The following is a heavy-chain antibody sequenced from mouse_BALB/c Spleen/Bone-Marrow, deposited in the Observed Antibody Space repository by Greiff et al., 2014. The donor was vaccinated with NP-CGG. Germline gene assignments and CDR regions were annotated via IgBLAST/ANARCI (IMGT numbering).Heavy chain of an antibody. Sequence: EVKVEESGGGLVQPGGSLKLSCAASGFDFSRYWMSWVRQAPGKGLEWIGEINPDSSTINYTPSLKDKFIISRDNAKNTLYLQMSKVRSEDTALYYCARLAWFAWFAYWGQGTLVTVSA. J-gene: IGHJ3*01. CDR1: GFDFSRYW. CDR3: ARLAWFAWFAY. V-gene: IGHV4-1*02. CDR2: INPDSSTI. D-gene: IGHD1-1*02.